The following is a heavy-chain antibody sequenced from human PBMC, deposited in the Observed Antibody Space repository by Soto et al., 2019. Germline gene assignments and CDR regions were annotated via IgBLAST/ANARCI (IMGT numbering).Heavy chain of an antibody. CDR2: IDSKSTYI. D-gene: IGHD2-15*01. J-gene: IGHJ3*02. Sequence: GDLRLSCSASGFHFRGYIMNGVRQTPGKGLEWVSSIDSKSTYIYYADSVKGRFNIYRDSATNKLYLQMHRLRAEDTAVYYCARRRGPERDCSVGSCYSRRDAFDIWGQGTMVTVSS. CDR3: ARRRGPERDCSVGSCYSRRDAFDI. CDR1: GFHFRGYI. V-gene: IGHV3-21*01.